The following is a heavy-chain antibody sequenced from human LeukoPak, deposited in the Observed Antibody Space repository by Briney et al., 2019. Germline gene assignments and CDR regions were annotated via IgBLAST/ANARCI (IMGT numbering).Heavy chain of an antibody. CDR2: IKPDGSEK. D-gene: IGHD5-24*01. V-gene: IGHV3-7*04. Sequence: GGSLRLSCAASGFTFSDSWMSWVRQAPVKGLEWVANIKPDGSEKYYVDSVKGRFTISRDNAKNSLYLQMNSLRAEDTAIYYCTRVGYIDEGIDYWGQGTLVTVSS. CDR3: TRVGYIDEGIDY. J-gene: IGHJ4*02. CDR1: GFTFSDSW.